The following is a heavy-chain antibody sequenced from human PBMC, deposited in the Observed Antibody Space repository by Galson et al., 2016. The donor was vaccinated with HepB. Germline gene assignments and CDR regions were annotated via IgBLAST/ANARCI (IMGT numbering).Heavy chain of an antibody. V-gene: IGHV4-4*07. J-gene: IGHJ6*02. CDR1: GGSISYWF. CDR3: ARTHGWGLGTPYGMDV. CDR2: MYISGDT. Sequence: SETLSLTCSVSGGSISYWFWNRIRQPAGRGLEWIGRMYISGDTNYNPSLKSRVTMSVDKSKNQVSLKLSSVTAADTAVYYCARTHGWGLGTPYGMDVWGQGTTVTVSS. D-gene: IGHD2-21*02.